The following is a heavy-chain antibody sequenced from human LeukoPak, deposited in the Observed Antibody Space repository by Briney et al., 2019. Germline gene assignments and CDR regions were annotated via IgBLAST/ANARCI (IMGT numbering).Heavy chain of an antibody. CDR1: GFTFSSYA. CDR2: ISDSGGRT. Sequence: GGSLILSCAASGFTFSSYAMNWVRQAPGKGLEWVSGISDSGGRTFYADSVKGRFTISRDNSKNTLYLQMNSLRADDTAIYYCAKDLQVVKPFFFHYWGQGTLVTVSS. D-gene: IGHD2-15*01. J-gene: IGHJ4*02. CDR3: AKDLQVVKPFFFHY. V-gene: IGHV3-23*01.